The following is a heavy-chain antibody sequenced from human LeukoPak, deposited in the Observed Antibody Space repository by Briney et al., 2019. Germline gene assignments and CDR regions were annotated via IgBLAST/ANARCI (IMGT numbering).Heavy chain of an antibody. CDR2: IKQDGSEK. Sequence: GGSLRLSCAASGVTFSSSAMTWVRQAPGKGLEWVANIKQDGSEKYYADSVKGRFTISRDNAKNSLYLQMNTLRVEDTAVYYCAQGGATISDYWGQGTLVTVSS. J-gene: IGHJ4*02. D-gene: IGHD5-12*01. CDR3: AQGGATISDY. V-gene: IGHV3-7*01. CDR1: GVTFSSSA.